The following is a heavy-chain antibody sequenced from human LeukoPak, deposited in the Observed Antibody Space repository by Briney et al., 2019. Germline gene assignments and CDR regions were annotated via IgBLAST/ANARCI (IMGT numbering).Heavy chain of an antibody. D-gene: IGHD1-26*01. CDR1: GFTFRSYS. V-gene: IGHV3-48*02. CDR2: IGTRSNPI. Sequence: GGSLRLSCVASGFTFRSYSMNWIRQAPGMGLEWISYIGTRSNPIYYADSVKGRFTISRDDAKNSLYLQMNSLRDEDTAVYFCAREVRGSGRDFDYWGQGILVTVST. J-gene: IGHJ4*02. CDR3: AREVRGSGRDFDY.